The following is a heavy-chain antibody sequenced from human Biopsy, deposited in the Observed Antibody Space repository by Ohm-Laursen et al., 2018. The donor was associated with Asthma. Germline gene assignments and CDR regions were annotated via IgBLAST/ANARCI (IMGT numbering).Heavy chain of an antibody. CDR2: ISYTGST. Sequence: TLSLTCPVSADSISSNNFYWGWIRQPPGKGLEWIATISYTGSTYYNPSLKSRVTISVDTSKNQFSLKLSSMTAADTAVYYCARHSGNYYAQLNYWGQGTLVTVSS. CDR3: ARHSGNYYAQLNY. V-gene: IGHV4-39*01. J-gene: IGHJ4*02. D-gene: IGHD1-26*01. CDR1: ADSISSNNFY.